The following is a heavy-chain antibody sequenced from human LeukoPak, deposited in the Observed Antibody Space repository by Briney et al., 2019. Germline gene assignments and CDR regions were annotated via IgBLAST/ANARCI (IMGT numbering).Heavy chain of an antibody. CDR2: ISGSDGIT. D-gene: IGHD3-22*01. Sequence: PGGSLRLSCAASGFTFSSYAMSWVRQALGKGLEWVSSISGSDGITYYADSVKGRFTISRDNSKNTLYLHMNTLRAEDTAVYYCAKRPNYDSSGHFDFRGQGTLVTVSS. CDR1: GFTFSSYA. J-gene: IGHJ4*02. CDR3: AKRPNYDSSGHFDF. V-gene: IGHV3-23*01.